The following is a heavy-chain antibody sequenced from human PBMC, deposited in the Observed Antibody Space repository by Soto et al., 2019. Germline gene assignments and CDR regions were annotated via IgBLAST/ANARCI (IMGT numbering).Heavy chain of an antibody. V-gene: IGHV3-64*01. CDR2: ISSNGGST. CDR3: ATTIFGVPNVPADAFDT. Sequence: GGSLRLSCAASGFTFSSYAMHWVRQAPGKGLEYVSAISSNGGSTYYANSVKGRFTISRDNSKNTLYLQMGSLRAEDMAVYYCATTIFGVPNVPADAFDTWGQGTMVTVSS. D-gene: IGHD3-3*01. J-gene: IGHJ3*02. CDR1: GFTFSSYA.